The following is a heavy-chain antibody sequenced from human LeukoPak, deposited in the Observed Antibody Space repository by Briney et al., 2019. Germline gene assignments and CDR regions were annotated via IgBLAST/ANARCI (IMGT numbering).Heavy chain of an antibody. Sequence: GGSLRLSCAASGFTFSSYAMSWVRQAPGKGLEWVANINQDGSEEYYVDSVKGRFTISRDNARNSLYLQMNSLRAEDTALYYCARGAFGALDIWGQGTMVSVSS. CDR2: INQDGSEE. D-gene: IGHD3-10*01. CDR1: GFTFSSYA. CDR3: ARGAFGALDI. J-gene: IGHJ3*02. V-gene: IGHV3-7*01.